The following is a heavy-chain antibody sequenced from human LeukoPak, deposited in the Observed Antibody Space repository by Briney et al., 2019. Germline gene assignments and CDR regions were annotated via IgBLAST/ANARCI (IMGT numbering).Heavy chain of an antibody. CDR3: AKDTLYSDYYDSSGYFDY. CDR1: GFTFSSYS. CDR2: ISSSGGST. J-gene: IGHJ4*02. Sequence: QPGGSLRLSCAASGFTFSSYSMSWVRQAPGKGLEWVSAISSSGGSTYYADSVKGRFTISRDNSKSTLYLQMNSLRAEDTAVYYCAKDTLYSDYYDSSGYFDYWGQGTLVTVSS. D-gene: IGHD3-22*01. V-gene: IGHV3-23*01.